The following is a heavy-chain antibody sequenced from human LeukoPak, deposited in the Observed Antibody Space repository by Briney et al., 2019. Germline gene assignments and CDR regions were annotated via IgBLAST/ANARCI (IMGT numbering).Heavy chain of an antibody. J-gene: IGHJ6*03. CDR3: ARVGRSRGSLPNSYYYMDV. CDR2: IIPMFGSA. CDR1: GDIFNSYS. V-gene: IGHV1-69*05. Sequence: GASVKVSCKASGDIFNSYSIIWVRQAPGQGLEWMGGIIPMFGSANYAQTFQDRVTITTDQSTSTAYMELSSLSSEDTAVYYCARVGRSRGSLPNSYYYMDVWGTGTTVTVSS. D-gene: IGHD1-26*01.